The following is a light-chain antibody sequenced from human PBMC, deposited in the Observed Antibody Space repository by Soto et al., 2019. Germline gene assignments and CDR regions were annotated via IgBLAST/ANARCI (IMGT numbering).Light chain of an antibody. V-gene: IGLV2-14*03. CDR1: SRDVGGYSY. CDR3: SSFTSYSTLV. CDR2: DVN. J-gene: IGLJ2*01. Sequence: QSVLTQPASVSGSPGQSITISCTGTSRDVGGYSYVSWYQQHPGKAPKLMIYDVNNRPSGVSDRFSGSKSGNTASLTISGLQAEDESDYYCSSFTSYSTLVFGGGNKLTVL.